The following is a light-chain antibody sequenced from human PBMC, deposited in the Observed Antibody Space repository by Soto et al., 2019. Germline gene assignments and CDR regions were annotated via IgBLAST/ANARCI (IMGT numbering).Light chain of an antibody. CDR3: QSYDSSLSGWV. V-gene: IGLV1-40*01. CDR2: GNS. Sequence: QSVLTQPPSVSGAPGQRVTISCTGSSSNIGAGYDVHWYQQLPGTAPKLLIYGNSNRPSGVPDRFSGSKSGTSASLAITGLRAEDEADYYCQSYDSSLSGWVFGGGPKLTVL. CDR1: SSNIGAGYD. J-gene: IGLJ3*02.